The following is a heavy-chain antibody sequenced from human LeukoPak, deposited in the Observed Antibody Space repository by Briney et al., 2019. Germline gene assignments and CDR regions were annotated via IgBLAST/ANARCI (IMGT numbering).Heavy chain of an antibody. J-gene: IGHJ4*02. CDR3: ARAVLPTVVFDY. V-gene: IGHV4-59*12. CDR1: GDSMSGYH. Sequence: SETLSLTCTVSGDSMSGYHWTWIRQSPGRGLEWIGYIHFSGDTNYNPSLKSRVTISVDTSKNQFSLKLSSVTAADTAVYYCARAVLPTVVFDYWGQGTLVTVSS. CDR2: IHFSGDT. D-gene: IGHD4-11*01.